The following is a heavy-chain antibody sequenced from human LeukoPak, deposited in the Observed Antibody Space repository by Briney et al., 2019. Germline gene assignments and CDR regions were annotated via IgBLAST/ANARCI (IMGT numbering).Heavy chain of an antibody. V-gene: IGHV3-66*01. CDR2: IYSGGST. Sequence: GGSLRLSCAASGFTVSSNYMSWVRQAPGKGLEWASLIYSGGSTYYADSVKGRFTISRDNAKNSLYLQMNSLRAEDTAVYYCARMSIAAAAPADYWGQGTLVTASS. CDR1: GFTVSSNY. J-gene: IGHJ4*02. CDR3: ARMSIAAAAPADY. D-gene: IGHD6-13*01.